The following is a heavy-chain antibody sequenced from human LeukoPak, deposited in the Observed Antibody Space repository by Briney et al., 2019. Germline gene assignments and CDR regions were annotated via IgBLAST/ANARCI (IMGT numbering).Heavy chain of an antibody. V-gene: IGHV7-4-1*02. D-gene: IGHD5-18*01. CDR2: INTNTGSP. Sequence: GSLRVSCKASGYTFTDYYMHWVRQAPGKGLEWIVCINTNTGSPTYAQGFKGRFVFSLDTSISSAYLQISSLKAEDTAVYYCARTWIQLWFLKNNWFDRWGQGTLVTVSS. CDR1: GYTFTDYY. CDR3: ARTWIQLWFLKNNWFDR. J-gene: IGHJ5*02.